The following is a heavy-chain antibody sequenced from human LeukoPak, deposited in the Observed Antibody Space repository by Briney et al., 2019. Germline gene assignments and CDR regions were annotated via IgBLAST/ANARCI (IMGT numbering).Heavy chain of an antibody. D-gene: IGHD6-13*01. Sequence: GGSPRLSCAASGFTFSDYYMSWIRQAPGKGLEWVSYISSSGSTIYYADSVKGRFTISRDNAKNSLYLQMNSLRAEDTAVYYCARARIAAAGTWFDYWGQGTLVTVSS. CDR2: ISSSGSTI. CDR1: GFTFSDYY. CDR3: ARARIAAAGTWFDY. J-gene: IGHJ4*02. V-gene: IGHV3-11*04.